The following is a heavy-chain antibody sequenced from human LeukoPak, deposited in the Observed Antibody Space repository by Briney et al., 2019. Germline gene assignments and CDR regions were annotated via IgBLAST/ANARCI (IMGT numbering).Heavy chain of an antibody. J-gene: IGHJ4*02. CDR2: INPNSGGT. CDR1: EYTFTGYY. D-gene: IGHD3-22*01. Sequence: ASVKVSCKASEYTFTGYYLHCVRQAPGQGLEWMGWINPNSGGTKYAQKFQGRVTMTRDTSISTAYMELSSLRSDDTAMYYCARGHDTSDSYSVNVNYWCRGTLVTVSS. CDR3: ARGHDTSDSYSVNVNY. V-gene: IGHV1-2*02.